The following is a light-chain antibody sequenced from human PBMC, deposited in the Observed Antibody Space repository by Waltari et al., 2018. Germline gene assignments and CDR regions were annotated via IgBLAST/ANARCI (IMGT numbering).Light chain of an antibody. Sequence: SALTQPRSVSGSPGQSVTISCTGTTNDLGSYNYVSWYQQHPGKAPKLIILDVTKRPSWVPSRCAGSKSGNTASLTISGLRAEDEAEYYCCSYAGSYTWVFGGGTKLTVV. CDR1: TNDLGSYNY. V-gene: IGLV2-11*01. CDR2: DVT. CDR3: CSYAGSYTWV. J-gene: IGLJ3*02.